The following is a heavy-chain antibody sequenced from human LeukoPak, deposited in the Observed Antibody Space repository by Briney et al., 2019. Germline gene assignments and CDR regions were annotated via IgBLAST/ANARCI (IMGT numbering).Heavy chain of an antibody. CDR3: ARGNYDFWSGYYYYYYYMDV. J-gene: IGHJ6*03. CDR1: GFTFSSYG. D-gene: IGHD3-3*01. V-gene: IGHV3-33*01. Sequence: GGSLRLSCAASGFTFSSYGMHWVRQAPGKGLEWVAVIWYDGSNKYYADSVKGRFTISRDNSKNTLYLQMNSLRAEDTAVYYCARGNYDFWSGYYYYYYYMDVWGKGTTATVSS. CDR2: IWYDGSNK.